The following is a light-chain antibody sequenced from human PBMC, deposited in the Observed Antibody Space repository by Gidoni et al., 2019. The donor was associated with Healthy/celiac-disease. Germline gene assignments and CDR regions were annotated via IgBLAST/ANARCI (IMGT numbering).Light chain of an antibody. V-gene: IGKV1-39*01. J-gene: IGKJ1*01. Sequence: DIQMTQSPSSLSASVGDRVTITCRASQRISSYLNWYQQKPGKAPKLLIYAASRLQSGVPSRFSGSGSGTDFTLTISSLQPEDFATYYCQQSYSTPRTFGQXTKVEIK. CDR3: QQSYSTPRT. CDR1: QRISSY. CDR2: AAS.